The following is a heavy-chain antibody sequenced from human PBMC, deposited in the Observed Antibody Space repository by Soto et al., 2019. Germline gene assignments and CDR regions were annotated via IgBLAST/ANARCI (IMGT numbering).Heavy chain of an antibody. Sequence: WASVKVSCKASGYTFTSYDIYWVRQATGQGLEWMGWMNPNTGNSGYAQKFQGRVTMTSDTSISTAHMELSSLRSEDTAVYYCARRAETNGWNGFGADKYYFDFWGQGTLVTAPQ. CDR2: MNPNTGNS. J-gene: IGHJ4*02. CDR3: ARRAETNGWNGFGADKYYFDF. D-gene: IGHD1-1*01. CDR1: GYTFTSYD. V-gene: IGHV1-8*01.